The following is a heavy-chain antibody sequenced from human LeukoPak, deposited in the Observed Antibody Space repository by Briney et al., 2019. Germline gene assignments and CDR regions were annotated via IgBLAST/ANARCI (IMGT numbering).Heavy chain of an antibody. CDR3: ARDVGTAGWYTFDY. J-gene: IGHJ4*02. CDR2: TYYRSNWYN. V-gene: IGHV6-1*01. Sequence: SGTLTLSCAASGDTFSSNNVAWNCHTPAPWRELEWLVRTYYRSNWYNDYAGSLVSRITISPDTSKNQFSLQLYSVTPEDTAVYYCARDVGTAGWYTFDYWGQGTLVTVSS. CDR1: GDTFSSNNVA. D-gene: IGHD3/OR15-3a*01.